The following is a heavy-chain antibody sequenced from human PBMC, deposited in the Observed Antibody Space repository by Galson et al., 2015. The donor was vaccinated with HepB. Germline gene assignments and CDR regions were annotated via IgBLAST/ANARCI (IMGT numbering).Heavy chain of an antibody. CDR2: IYSGGST. D-gene: IGHD2-15*01. V-gene: IGHV3-66*01. CDR1: GFTVSSNY. CDR3: ATPRWDCSGGSCYSSAAFDI. Sequence: SLRLSCAASGFTVSSNYMSWVRQAPGKGLEWVSVIYSGGSTYYADSVKGRFTISRDNSKNTLYLQMNSLRAEDTAVYYCATPRWDCSGGSCYSSAAFDIWGQGTMVTVSS. J-gene: IGHJ3*02.